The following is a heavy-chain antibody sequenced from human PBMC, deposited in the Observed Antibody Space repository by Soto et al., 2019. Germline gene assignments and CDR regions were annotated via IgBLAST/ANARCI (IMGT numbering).Heavy chain of an antibody. V-gene: IGHV3-15*01. CDR1: GFTFSNAW. CDR2: IKSKTDGGTT. D-gene: IGHD6-13*01. Sequence: GGSLRLSCAASGFTFSNAWMSWVRQAPGKGLEWVGRIKSKTDGGTTDYAAPVKGRFTISRDDSKNTLYLQMNSLKTEDTAVYYCTTDTVYSSSWRSGDAFDIWGQGTMVTVSS. CDR3: TTDTVYSSSWRSGDAFDI. J-gene: IGHJ3*02.